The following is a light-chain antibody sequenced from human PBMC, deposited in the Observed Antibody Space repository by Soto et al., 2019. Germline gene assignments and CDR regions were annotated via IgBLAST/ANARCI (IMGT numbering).Light chain of an antibody. CDR2: GNS. J-gene: IGLJ2*01. CDR3: GTWDSRLRGVV. Sequence: QSVLTQPPSVSGAPGQRVTISCTGSSSNIGAAYDVHWYQQSPRTAPKLLIYGNSNRPSGVPDRFSGSKSGTSASLAITGLQAEDEADYYCGTWDSRLRGVVFGGGTKLTVL. V-gene: IGLV1-40*01. CDR1: SSNIGAAYD.